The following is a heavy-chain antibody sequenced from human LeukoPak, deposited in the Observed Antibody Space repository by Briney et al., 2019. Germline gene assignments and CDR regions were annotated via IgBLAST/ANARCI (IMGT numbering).Heavy chain of an antibody. Sequence: GGSLRLSCAASGFTFSYHWMTWVRQAPGKGLEWVANIKNDGAVKNYVDSVKGRFTISRDKAKNSLYLQMNSLRDEDTAMYYCARDYGYAFDNWGRGTLVTVSS. J-gene: IGHJ4*02. CDR3: ARDYGYAFDN. D-gene: IGHD5-18*01. CDR2: IKNDGAVK. CDR1: GFTFSYHW. V-gene: IGHV3-7*01.